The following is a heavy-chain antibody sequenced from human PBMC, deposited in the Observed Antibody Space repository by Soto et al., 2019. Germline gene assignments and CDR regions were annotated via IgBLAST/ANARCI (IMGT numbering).Heavy chain of an antibody. V-gene: IGHV3-74*01. CDR2: INSDGSST. CDR3: ARVQLRSTGWYP. D-gene: IGHD6-19*01. CDR1: GFTFSSYW. J-gene: IGHJ5*02. Sequence: EVQLVESGGGLVQPGGSLRLSCAASGFTFSSYWMHWVRQAPGKWLVWVSRINSDGSSTSYADSVEGLFTISRDNAKNTLYLQSNRLRAEDTAIYYCARVQLRSTGWYPWGQGTLVTVSS.